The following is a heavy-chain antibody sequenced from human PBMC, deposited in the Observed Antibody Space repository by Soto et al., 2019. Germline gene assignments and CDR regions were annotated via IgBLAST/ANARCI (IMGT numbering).Heavy chain of an antibody. D-gene: IGHD1-26*01. J-gene: IGHJ4*02. CDR2: IGASGDGT. V-gene: IGHV3-23*04. CDR1: GFTFNTYD. CDR3: AVRKTGSYFDY. Sequence: EVQLVESGGGLVQPGGSLRLSCAASGFTFNTYDMHWVRQAAGKGLEWVSVIGASGDGTYYADSVKGRFIISRDNSKNTLHLQMNSLRAEDTAVYYCAVRKTGSYFDYWGQGTLVTVSS.